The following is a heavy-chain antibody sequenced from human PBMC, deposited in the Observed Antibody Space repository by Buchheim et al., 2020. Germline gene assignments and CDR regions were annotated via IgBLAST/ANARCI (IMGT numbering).Heavy chain of an antibody. CDR2: ISYDGSTI. CDR3: ARDRGSGWSYYYYGLDV. Sequence: QVQLAESGGGVVQPGRSLRLSCAASGFTFSHYAVHWVRQAPGKGLEWVAVISYDGSTIYYADSVKGRFTFSRDKFKNTLSLQMNSLRAEDTAVYYCARDRGSGWSYYYYGLDVWGQGTT. CDR1: GFTFSHYA. V-gene: IGHV3-30*04. D-gene: IGHD6-19*01. J-gene: IGHJ6*02.